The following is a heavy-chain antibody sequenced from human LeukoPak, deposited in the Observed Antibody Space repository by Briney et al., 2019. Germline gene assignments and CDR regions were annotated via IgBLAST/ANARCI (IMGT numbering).Heavy chain of an antibody. V-gene: IGHV4-59*01. D-gene: IGHD1-14*01. CDR1: GGSISSYY. CDR2: ISDSGST. CDR3: AREGGTGAFDI. Sequence: SETLSLTCTVSGGSISSYYWSWIRQPPGKGLEWIGYISDSGSTNYNPSLKSRVTISVDTSKNQFSLKLSPVTAADTAVYYCAREGGTGAFDIWGQGTMVTVSS. J-gene: IGHJ3*02.